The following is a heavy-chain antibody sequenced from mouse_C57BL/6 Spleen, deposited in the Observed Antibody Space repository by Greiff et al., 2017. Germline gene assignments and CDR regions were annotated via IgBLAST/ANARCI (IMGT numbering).Heavy chain of an antibody. Sequence: EVKLVESGGGLVQPGGSLSLSCAASGFTFTDYYMSWVRQPPGKALEWLGFIRNKANGYTTEYSASVKGRFTISGDNSQSILYLQMNALRAEDSATYYCARYGDGYYFDYWGQGTTLTVSS. CDR2: IRNKANGYTT. D-gene: IGHD2-3*01. V-gene: IGHV7-3*01. J-gene: IGHJ2*01. CDR1: GFTFTDYY. CDR3: ARYGDGYYFDY.